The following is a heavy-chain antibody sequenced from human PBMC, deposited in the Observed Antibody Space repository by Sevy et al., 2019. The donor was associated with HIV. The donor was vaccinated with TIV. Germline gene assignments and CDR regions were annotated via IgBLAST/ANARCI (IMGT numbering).Heavy chain of an antibody. CDR2: IKSTTDGGTT. J-gene: IGHJ4*02. CDR1: GFTFSNVW. CDR3: TTDYTLLGEGSTF. D-gene: IGHD1-26*01. Sequence: GGSLRLSCAASGFTFSNVWMSWVRQAPGKGLEWVGRIKSTTDGGTTDYAAPVKGRFIILRDDSKYTVYLQMNSLKTEDTAVYYCTTDYTLLGEGSTFRGQGTQVTVSS. V-gene: IGHV3-15*01.